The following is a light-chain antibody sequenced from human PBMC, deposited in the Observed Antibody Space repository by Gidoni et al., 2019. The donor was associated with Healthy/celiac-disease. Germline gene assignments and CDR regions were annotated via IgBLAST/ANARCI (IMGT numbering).Light chain of an antibody. J-gene: IGLJ3*02. Sequence: QLVLTPSPSASASLGASFKLHCTRRSGHSRYAIAVHPQQPEQVPRYVMKLNSDGSHSKGDGLPDRFSGSSAGAERYLTISSRQSEDEADYYCQTWGTGIQVFGGGTKLTVL. CDR1: SGHSRYA. CDR3: QTWGTGIQV. CDR2: LNSDGSH. V-gene: IGLV4-69*01.